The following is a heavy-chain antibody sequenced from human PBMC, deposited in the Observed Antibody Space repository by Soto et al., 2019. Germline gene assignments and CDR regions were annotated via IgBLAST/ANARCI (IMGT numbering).Heavy chain of an antibody. CDR2: MYNTGST. CDR1: GGSISRYY. CDR3: ARDLWGYCGTDCYPLDV. J-gene: IGHJ6*02. D-gene: IGHD2-21*02. V-gene: IGHV4-59*01. Sequence: QVQLQESGPGLVKPSETLSLTCTVSGGSISRYYWSWIRQPPGKGLECIGYMYNTGSTVYNPSFMSRVTISVDTSKNQFSLKLNSVTAADTAVYYCARDLWGYCGTDCYPLDVWGQGTTVTVSS.